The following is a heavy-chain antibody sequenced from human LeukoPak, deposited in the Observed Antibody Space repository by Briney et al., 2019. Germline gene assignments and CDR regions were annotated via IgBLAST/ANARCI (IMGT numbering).Heavy chain of an antibody. CDR1: GFTFSDYY. Sequence: PGGSLRLSCAASGFTFSDYYMSWIRQAPGKGLEWVSYISSSGSTIYYADSVKGRFTISRDNAKNSLYLQMNSLRAEDTAVYYCARARRDGYKHLDYWGQGTLVTVSS. CDR3: ARARRDGYKHLDY. J-gene: IGHJ4*02. CDR2: ISSSGSTI. V-gene: IGHV3-11*04. D-gene: IGHD5-24*01.